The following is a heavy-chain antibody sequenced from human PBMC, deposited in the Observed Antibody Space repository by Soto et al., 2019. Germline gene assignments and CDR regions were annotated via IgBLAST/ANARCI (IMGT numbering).Heavy chain of an antibody. V-gene: IGHV4-38-2*02. D-gene: IGHD1-7*01. J-gene: IGHJ4*02. CDR3: ARDTGTGMDYSDF. Sequence: SETLSLTCAVSGFSITSGDYWGWLRQPPGKGLEWIGSIFQSGSAYYNPSLKSRVTISVDTSKNQFSLKLNSVTAADTAVYYCARDTGTGMDYSDFWGQGTLVTVSS. CDR2: IFQSGSA. CDR1: GFSITSGDY.